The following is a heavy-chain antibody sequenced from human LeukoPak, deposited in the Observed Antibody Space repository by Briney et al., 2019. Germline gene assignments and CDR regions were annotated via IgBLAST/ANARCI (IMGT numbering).Heavy chain of an antibody. D-gene: IGHD4-17*01. J-gene: IGHJ4*02. V-gene: IGHV1-69*13. CDR1: GGTFSSYA. CDR2: IIPIFGTA. Sequence: GASVNVSCKASGGTFSSYAISWVRQAPGQGLEWMGGIIPIFGTANYAQKFQGRVTITADESTSTAYMELGSLRSEDTAVYYCASYYGDHWGTADYWGQGTLVTVSS. CDR3: ASYYGDHWGTADY.